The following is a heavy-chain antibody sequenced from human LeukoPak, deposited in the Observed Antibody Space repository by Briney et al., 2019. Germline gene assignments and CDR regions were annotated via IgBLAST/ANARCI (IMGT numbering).Heavy chain of an antibody. CDR2: ISGSGDST. Sequence: GGSLRLSCAASGFTFSTYAVNWVRQAPGKGLEWVSTISGSGDSTYYADSVKGRFTISRDNSKNTLYLQMNSLRAEDTAVYYCAKDLYSSGWYQDSSGAWGQGTLVTVSS. CDR3: AKDLYSSGWYQDSSGA. CDR1: GFTFSTYA. V-gene: IGHV3-23*01. J-gene: IGHJ5*02. D-gene: IGHD6-19*01.